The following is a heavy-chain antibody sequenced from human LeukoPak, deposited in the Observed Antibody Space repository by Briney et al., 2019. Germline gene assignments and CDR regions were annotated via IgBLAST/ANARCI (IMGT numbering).Heavy chain of an antibody. CDR1: GFTFTNFW. Sequence: GGSLRLSCAASGFTFTNFWMNWVRHTPGKGLIWVSRIQTDGSTRYAESVKGRFTISRDNAKNTVYLQMNTLSAEDTAIYYCARGLHWNDFNWFDSWGQGTLVTVSS. V-gene: IGHV3-74*01. D-gene: IGHD1-1*01. CDR3: ARGLHWNDFNWFDS. J-gene: IGHJ5*01. CDR2: IQTDGST.